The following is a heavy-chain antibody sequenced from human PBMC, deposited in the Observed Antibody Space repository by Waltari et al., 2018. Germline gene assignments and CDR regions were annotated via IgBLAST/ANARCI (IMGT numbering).Heavy chain of an antibody. CDR3: ARRGYSQNWLDP. J-gene: IGHJ5*02. D-gene: IGHD5-18*01. Sequence: QVQLEQWGAGQWKPSETVSPTCPVSGVSFCAYYWNWTRHPPDKGLEWIGEINDRDSIRYNPSLQSRISISADTSKNQFSLKVTSLTVADTAMYYCARRGYSQNWLDPWGQGTRVTVSS. V-gene: IGHV4-34*02. CDR2: INDRDSI. CDR1: GVSFCAYY.